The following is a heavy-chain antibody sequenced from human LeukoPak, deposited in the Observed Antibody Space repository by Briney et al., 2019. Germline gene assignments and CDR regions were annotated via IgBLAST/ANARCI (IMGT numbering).Heavy chain of an antibody. J-gene: IGHJ4*02. CDR2: IYTSGST. CDR3: ARLNYYDSGSLTYSFDY. CDR1: GGSISSYY. V-gene: IGHV4-4*07. D-gene: IGHD3-10*01. Sequence: SETLSLTCTVSGGSISSYYWSWIRQPAGKGLEWIGRIYTSGSTNYNPSLKSRVTMSVDTSKNQFSLKLSSVTAADTAVYYCARLNYYDSGSLTYSFDYWGQGTLVTVSP.